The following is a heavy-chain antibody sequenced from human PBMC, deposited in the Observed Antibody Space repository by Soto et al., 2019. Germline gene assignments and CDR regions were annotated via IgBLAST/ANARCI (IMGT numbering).Heavy chain of an antibody. Sequence: GGSLRLSCAASGFTFDDYTMHWVRQAPGKGLEWVSLISWSGGSTYYADSVKGRFTISRDNSKNSLYLQMNSLRTEDTALYFCAKACCSVGSCFSSFDYWGQGTLVTVSS. CDR1: GFTFDDYT. CDR2: ISWSGGST. D-gene: IGHD2-15*01. J-gene: IGHJ4*02. V-gene: IGHV3-43*01. CDR3: AKACCSVGSCFSSFDY.